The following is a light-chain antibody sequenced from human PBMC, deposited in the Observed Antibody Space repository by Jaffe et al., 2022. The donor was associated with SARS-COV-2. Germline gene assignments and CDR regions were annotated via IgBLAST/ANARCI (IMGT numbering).Light chain of an antibody. J-gene: IGKJ3*01. CDR1: QSISSY. CDR2: AAS. CDR3: QQSHGTPPT. V-gene: IGKV1-39*01. Sequence: DIQMTQSPSSLSASVGDRVTITCRASQSISSYLNWYQQKPGKAPKLLIYAASSLQSGVPSRFSGSGSGTDFTLTISSLQPEDFATYYCQQSHGTPPTFGPGTKVDIK.